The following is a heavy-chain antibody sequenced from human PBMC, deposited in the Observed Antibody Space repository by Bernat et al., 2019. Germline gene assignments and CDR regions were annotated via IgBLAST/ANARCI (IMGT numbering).Heavy chain of an antibody. CDR1: GVSISSSSYY. CDR3: ARVQGGGDYYYYMDV. D-gene: IGHD2-15*01. J-gene: IGHJ6*03. Sequence: QLQLQESGPGLLKPSETLSLTCTVSGVSISSSSYYWGWIRQPPGKGLEWIGNIYYTGSTYYNPSLESRATISVDTSKNQFSLKLSSVTAADTALYYCARVQGGGDYYYYMDVWGKGTTVTVSS. CDR2: IYYTGST. V-gene: IGHV4-39*07.